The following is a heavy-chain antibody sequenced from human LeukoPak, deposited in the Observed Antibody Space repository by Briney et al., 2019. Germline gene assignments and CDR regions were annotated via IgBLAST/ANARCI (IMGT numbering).Heavy chain of an antibody. V-gene: IGHV1-46*01. J-gene: IGHJ5*02. CDR2: INPSGGST. CDR3: AGTAVADTSQGFDP. D-gene: IGHD6-19*01. Sequence: ASVKVSCKASAYTFTDYYVHWVRQAPGQGLEWMGIINPSGGSTSYAQKFQGRVTMTRDTSTSTVYMELSSLRSEDTAVYYCAGTAVADTSQGFDPWGQGTLVTVSS. CDR1: AYTFTDYY.